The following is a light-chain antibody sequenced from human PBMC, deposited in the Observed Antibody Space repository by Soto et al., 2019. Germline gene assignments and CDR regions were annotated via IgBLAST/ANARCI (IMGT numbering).Light chain of an antibody. J-gene: IGKJ1*01. CDR3: QQYGTSPWT. CDR1: QSVTSNY. CDR2: GAF. Sequence: EIVLTQSPGTLSLSPGERATLSCRASQSVTSNYLAWYQQKPGQAPRLLIYGAFRRPTGIPDRFSGSGFGTDFTLTISRLEPEDFAVYHCQQYGTSPWTFGQGTKVEVK. V-gene: IGKV3-20*01.